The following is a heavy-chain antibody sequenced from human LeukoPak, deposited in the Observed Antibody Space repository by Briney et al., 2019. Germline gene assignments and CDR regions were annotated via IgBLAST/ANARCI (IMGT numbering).Heavy chain of an antibody. J-gene: IGHJ4*02. D-gene: IGHD3-22*01. CDR2: INQDGSEK. CDR1: GFTFSGYW. CDR3: AKRSSTSSGYFDL. Sequence: GGSLRLSCAASGFTFSGYWMSWVRQAPGKGLEWVANINQDGSEKYYVDSVKGRFTISRHNAENSLYLQMNSLRAEDTAVYYCAKRSSTSSGYFDLWGRGTLVTVSS. V-gene: IGHV3-7*03.